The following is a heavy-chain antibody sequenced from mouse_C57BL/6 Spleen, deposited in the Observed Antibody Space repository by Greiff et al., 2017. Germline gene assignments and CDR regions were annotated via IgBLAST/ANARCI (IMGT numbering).Heavy chain of an antibody. CDR3: ARHEDYYGSRAGFAY. D-gene: IGHD1-1*01. J-gene: IGHJ3*01. Sequence: EVMLVESGGDLVKPGGSLKLSCAASGFTFSSYGMSWVRQTPDKRLEWVATISSGGSYTYYPDSVKGRFTISRDNAKNTLYLQMSSLKSEDTAMYYCARHEDYYGSRAGFAYWGQGTLVTVSA. CDR2: ISSGGSYT. CDR1: GFTFSSYG. V-gene: IGHV5-6*01.